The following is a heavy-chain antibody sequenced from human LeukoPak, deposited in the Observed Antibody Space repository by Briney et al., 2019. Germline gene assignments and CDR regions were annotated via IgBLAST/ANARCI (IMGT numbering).Heavy chain of an antibody. J-gene: IGHJ2*01. V-gene: IGHV1-46*01. CDR1: GYTFTSYY. CDR3: ARPDSSGWYFDL. Sequence: ASVTVSCKASGYTFTSYYMHWVRQAPGQGLEWMGIINPSGGSTSYPQKFQGRVTMTRDTSTSTVYMELSSLRSEYTAVYYCARPDSSGWYFDLWGRGTLVTVSS. D-gene: IGHD3-22*01. CDR2: INPSGGST.